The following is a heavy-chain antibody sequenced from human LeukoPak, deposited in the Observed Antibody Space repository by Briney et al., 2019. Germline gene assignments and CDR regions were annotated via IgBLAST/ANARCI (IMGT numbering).Heavy chain of an antibody. J-gene: IGHJ4*02. CDR1: GGSISFWSYY. CDR3: ATGASGSGGFIDY. Sequence: SETLSLTCTVSGGSISFWSYYWKWIRQPAGKGLEWIGRISTNGNTYYNPSLKSRVTISVDTPKNQLSLKLSSVTAADTAVYYCATGASGSGGFIDYWRQGTQVTVSS. D-gene: IGHD6-19*01. V-gene: IGHV4-61*02. CDR2: ISTNGNT.